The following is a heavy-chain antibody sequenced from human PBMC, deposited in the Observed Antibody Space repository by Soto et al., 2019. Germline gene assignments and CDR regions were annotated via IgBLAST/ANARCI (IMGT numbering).Heavy chain of an antibody. J-gene: IGHJ4*02. D-gene: IGHD3-3*01. V-gene: IGHV3-48*01. CDR3: AREDEPYYDFWSGYYTGGRTY. CDR2: ISSSSSTI. CDR1: GFTFSSYS. Sequence: PGGSLRLSCAASGFTFSSYSMNWVRQAPGKGLEWVSYISSSSSTIYYADSVKGRFTISRDNAKNSLYLQMNSLRAEDTAVYYCAREDEPYYDFWSGYYTGGRTYWGQGTLVTVSS.